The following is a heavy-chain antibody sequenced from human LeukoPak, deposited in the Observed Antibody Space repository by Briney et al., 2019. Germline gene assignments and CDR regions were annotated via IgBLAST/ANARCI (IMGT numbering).Heavy chain of an antibody. CDR1: RFSFSTHA. CDR2: IYYSGGQP. V-gene: IGHV3-23*01. J-gene: IGHJ4*02. CDR3: AKDQGQAVVPRRFDY. D-gene: IGHD4-23*01. Sequence: GSLRLSCAASRFSFSTHAMSTVRHAPGKGLEFGSTIYYSGGQPYSADSVKGRFTLSRDNAKNMLYLQMNSLRAEDTPIYYCAKDQGQAVVPRRFDYWGQGTLVTVSS.